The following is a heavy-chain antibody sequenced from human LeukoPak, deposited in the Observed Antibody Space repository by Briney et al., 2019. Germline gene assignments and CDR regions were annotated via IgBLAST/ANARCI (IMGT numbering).Heavy chain of an antibody. J-gene: IGHJ4*02. CDR3: ASGGPTGALDY. Sequence: GGSLRLSCAASGFTFSSYWMTWVRQAPGKGLEWVANIKEDGSEKYYVDSVKGRLTISRDNAKNSLYLQMNSLRAEDTAVYYCASGGPTGALDYWGQGTLVTVSS. CDR2: IKEDGSEK. CDR1: GFTFSSYW. D-gene: IGHD7-27*01. V-gene: IGHV3-7*01.